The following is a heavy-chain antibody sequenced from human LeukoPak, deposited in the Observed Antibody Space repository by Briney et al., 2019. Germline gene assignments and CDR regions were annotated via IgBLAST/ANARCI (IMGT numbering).Heavy chain of an antibody. J-gene: IGHJ4*02. CDR2: ISYDRSNK. V-gene: IGHV3-30*04. Sequence: GRSLRLSCAASGFTFSSYAMHWVRQAPGKGLEWVAVISYDRSNKYYADSVEGRFTISRDNSKNTLYLQMNSLRAEDTAVYYCARGRAWLVRAGTIDYWGQGTLVTVSS. CDR1: GFTFSSYA. D-gene: IGHD6-19*01. CDR3: ARGRAWLVRAGTIDY.